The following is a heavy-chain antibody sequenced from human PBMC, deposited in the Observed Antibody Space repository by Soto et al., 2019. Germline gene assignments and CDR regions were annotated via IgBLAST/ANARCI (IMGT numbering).Heavy chain of an antibody. V-gene: IGHV1-46*01. Sequence: ASVKVSCKASGYTFTGYYMHWVRQAPGQGLEWMGIINPSGGSTSYAQKFQGRVTMTRDTSTSTVYMELSSLRSEDTAVYYCASVGVNRAFDYWGQGTLVTVSS. J-gene: IGHJ4*02. CDR2: INPSGGST. D-gene: IGHD3-10*01. CDR3: ASVGVNRAFDY. CDR1: GYTFTGYY.